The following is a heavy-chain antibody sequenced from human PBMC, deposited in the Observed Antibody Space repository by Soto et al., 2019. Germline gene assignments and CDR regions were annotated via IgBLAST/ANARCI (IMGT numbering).Heavy chain of an antibody. J-gene: IGHJ4*02. CDR2: IYLDDAK. D-gene: IGHD4-17*01. Sequence: QITLKASSPTLVKPTQTLTLTCTFSGFSLSTSGVGVGWIRQPPGNALAWLALIYLDDAKRYSPSLKSRLTITEDTSNNQVVLTMTNMDPVDTATYYCAHRQRTVDFDYWGQGTLVTVSS. CDR1: GFSLSTSGVG. CDR3: AHRQRTVDFDY. V-gene: IGHV2-5*02.